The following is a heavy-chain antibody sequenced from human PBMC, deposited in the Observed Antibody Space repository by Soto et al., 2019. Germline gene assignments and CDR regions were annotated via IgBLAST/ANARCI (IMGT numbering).Heavy chain of an antibody. Sequence: PGGSLRLSCAASGFTFSSYAMHWVRQAPGKGLEWVAVISYDGSNKYYADSVKGRFTISRDNSKNTLYLQMNSLRAEDTAVYYCARDSGIIVVVTAPGVFDYWGQGTLVTVSS. D-gene: IGHD2-21*02. V-gene: IGHV3-30-3*01. CDR2: ISYDGSNK. J-gene: IGHJ4*02. CDR1: GFTFSSYA. CDR3: ARDSGIIVVVTAPGVFDY.